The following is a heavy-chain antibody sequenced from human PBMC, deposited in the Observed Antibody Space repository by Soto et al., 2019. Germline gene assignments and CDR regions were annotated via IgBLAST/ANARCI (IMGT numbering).Heavy chain of an antibody. V-gene: IGHV4-39*01. J-gene: IGHJ4*02. D-gene: IGHD4-17*01. CDR1: GGSISSSSYY. CDR3: ASPRGVTTGFDY. CDR2: IYYSGST. Sequence: SETLSLTCTVSGGSISSSSYYWGWIRQPPGKGLEWIGSIYYSGSTYYNPSLKSRVTISVDTSKNQFSLKLSSVTAADTAVYYCASPRGVTTGFDYWGQGTLVTVSS.